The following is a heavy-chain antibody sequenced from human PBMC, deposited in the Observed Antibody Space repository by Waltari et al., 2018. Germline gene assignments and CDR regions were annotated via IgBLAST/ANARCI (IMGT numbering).Heavy chain of an antibody. CDR2: VNPDTVNA. V-gene: IGHV1-2*07. D-gene: IGHD6-6*01. CDR1: GYIFINYY. J-gene: IGHJ4*02. Sequence: QVVLVQSGAEVKKPGASVKISCKASGYIFINYYLHWVRQAPGQGPEWMGWVNPDTVNANDAHTCRGRVTMTGDTSSNTAFMDLSDLKSDDTAVYYCVRDRTTVAARPGDYWGQGTLVTVSS. CDR3: VRDRTTVAARPGDY.